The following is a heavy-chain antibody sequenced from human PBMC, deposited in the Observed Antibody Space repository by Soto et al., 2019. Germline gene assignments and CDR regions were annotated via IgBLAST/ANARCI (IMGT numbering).Heavy chain of an antibody. V-gene: IGHV4-39*07. CDR3: ASQEMATKNVDAFDI. D-gene: IGHD5-12*01. CDR1: GGSISSSSYY. J-gene: IGHJ3*02. CDR2: IYYSGST. Sequence: SETLSLTCTVSGGSISSSSYYWGWIRQPPGKGLEWIGSIYYSGSTYYSPSFQGQVTISADKSISTAYLQWSSLKASDTAMYYCASQEMATKNVDAFDIWGQGTMVTVSS.